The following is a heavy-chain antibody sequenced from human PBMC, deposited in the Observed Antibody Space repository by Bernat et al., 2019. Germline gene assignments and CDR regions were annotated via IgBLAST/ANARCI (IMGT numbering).Heavy chain of an antibody. CDR2: MKPDGSEK. Sequence: EVQLVESGGGLAQPGGSLRLSCTASGFTFSNYWMRWVRQAPGKGLEWVANMKPDGSEKYFLDSVKGRVSISRDNAKSLLYLQMNNLRVDDTAVYYCATDQGGGSAYWGQGTLVTVSS. CDR3: ATDQGGGSAY. J-gene: IGHJ4*02. D-gene: IGHD3-16*01. CDR1: GFTFSNYW. V-gene: IGHV3-7*01.